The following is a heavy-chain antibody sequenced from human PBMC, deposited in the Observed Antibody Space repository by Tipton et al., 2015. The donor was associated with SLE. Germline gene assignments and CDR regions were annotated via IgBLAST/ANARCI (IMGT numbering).Heavy chain of an antibody. D-gene: IGHD4-17*01. Sequence: TLSLTCTVSGGSIGSGGYSWNWIRQPPGKGLQWIGYIFHSGITYYNPSLKRRVTMSVDRSKNQFSLRLTSVTAADTAVYYCARRLRRGGAFDIWGQGTMVTVSS. J-gene: IGHJ3*02. CDR1: GGSIGSGGYS. V-gene: IGHV4-30-2*01. CDR3: ARRLRRGGAFDI. CDR2: IFHSGIT.